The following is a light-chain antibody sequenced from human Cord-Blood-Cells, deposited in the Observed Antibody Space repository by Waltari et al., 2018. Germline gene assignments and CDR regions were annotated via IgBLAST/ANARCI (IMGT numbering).Light chain of an antibody. CDR2: DAS. J-gene: IGKJ4*01. CDR1: QSVSSY. CDR3: QQRSNWPLT. V-gene: IGKV3-11*01. Sequence: EIVLTPSPTPLSLSPGGRATLSCRASQSVSSYLAWYQQKPGQAPRLLIYDASNRATGIPARFSGSGSGTDFTLTISSLEPEDFAVYYCQQRSNWPLTFGGGTKVEIK.